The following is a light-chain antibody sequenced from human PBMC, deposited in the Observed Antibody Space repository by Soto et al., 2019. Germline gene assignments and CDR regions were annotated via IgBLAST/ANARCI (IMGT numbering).Light chain of an antibody. CDR3: QQYGSSLTWT. J-gene: IGKJ1*01. CDR1: QSLLHSDGKTY. CDR2: AAS. Sequence: EIVMTQTPLSSPVTLGQPASISCKSSQSLLHSDGKTYLYWYLQKPGQPPQLLIYAASARAIGIPDRFSGSGSGTDFTLTISGLEPEDFAVYYCQQYGSSLTWTFGQGTKVDI. V-gene: IGKV2D-29*01.